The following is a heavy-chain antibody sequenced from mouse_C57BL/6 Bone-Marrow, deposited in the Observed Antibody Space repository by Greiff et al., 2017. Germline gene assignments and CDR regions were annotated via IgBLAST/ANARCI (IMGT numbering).Heavy chain of an antibody. J-gene: IGHJ4*01. CDR2: ISYSGST. CDR1: GYSITSGYD. V-gene: IGHV3-1*01. Sequence: EVQLVESGPAMVKPSQSLSLTCTVTGYSITSGYDWHWIRHFPGNKLEWMGYISYSGSTNYNPSLKSRISITHDTSKNHFFLKLNSVTTEDTATDYCAGALLRYACYAMDYWGQGTSVTVSS. D-gene: IGHD1-1*01. CDR3: AGALLRYACYAMDY.